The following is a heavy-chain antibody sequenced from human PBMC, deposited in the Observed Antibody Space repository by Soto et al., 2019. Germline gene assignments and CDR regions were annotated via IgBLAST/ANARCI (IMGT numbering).Heavy chain of an antibody. CDR3: ERNYY. V-gene: IGHV3-7*01. Sequence: HPGGSLRLSCAASGFTFRNSWMSWVRQAPGKGLEWVANIKEDGSKTYYVDSVKGRFAISRDNAKNSLFLQMDGLRVEYTAVYYCERNYYWGQGIEVNGSS. CDR2: IKEDGSKT. CDR1: GFTFRNSW. D-gene: IGHD4-4*01. J-gene: IGHJ4*02.